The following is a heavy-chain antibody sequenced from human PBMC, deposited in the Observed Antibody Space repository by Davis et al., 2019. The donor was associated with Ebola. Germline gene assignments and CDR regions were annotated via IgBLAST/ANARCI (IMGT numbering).Heavy chain of an antibody. V-gene: IGHV4-39*01. Sequence: MPSETLSLTCTVSGGSISSSSYYWGWIRQPPGKGLEWIGSIYYSGSTYYNPSLKSRVTISVDTSKNQFSLKLSSVTAADTAVYYCASQLSWFDPWGQGTLVTVSS. CDR1: GGSISSSSYY. CDR3: ASQLSWFDP. CDR2: IYYSGST. J-gene: IGHJ5*02. D-gene: IGHD6-13*01.